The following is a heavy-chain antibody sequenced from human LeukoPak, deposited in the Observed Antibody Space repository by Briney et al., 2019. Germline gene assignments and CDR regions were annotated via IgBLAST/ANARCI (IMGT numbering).Heavy chain of an antibody. Sequence: SVKVSCKASGGTFSSYAISWVRQAPGQGLEWMERIIPIFGTANYAQKFQGRVTITADKSTSTAYMELSSLRSEDTAVYYCARVGLYGSGNDYWGQGTLVTVSS. CDR1: GGTFSSYA. D-gene: IGHD3-10*01. CDR2: IIPIFGTA. V-gene: IGHV1-69*06. J-gene: IGHJ4*02. CDR3: ARVGLYGSGNDY.